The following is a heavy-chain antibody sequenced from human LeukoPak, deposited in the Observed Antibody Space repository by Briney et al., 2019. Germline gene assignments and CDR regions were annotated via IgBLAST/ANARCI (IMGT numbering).Heavy chain of an antibody. J-gene: IGHJ5*02. CDR2: IIPIFGTA. Sequence: GSSVKVSCKASGGTFSSYAISWVRQAPGQGLEWMGGIIPIFGTANYAQKFQGRVMITTDESTSTAYMELSSLRSEDTAVYYCARDGSSNPRYCSSTSCYVIGWFDPWGQGTLVTVSS. V-gene: IGHV1-69*05. CDR3: ARDGSSNPRYCSSTSCYVIGWFDP. D-gene: IGHD2-2*01. CDR1: GGTFSSYA.